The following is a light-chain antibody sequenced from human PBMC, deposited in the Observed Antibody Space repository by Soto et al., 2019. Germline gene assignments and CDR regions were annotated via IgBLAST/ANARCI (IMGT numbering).Light chain of an antibody. J-gene: IGKJ5*01. Sequence: DIQMTQSPSSVSASVGDRVTITCRASQGITRWLAWYQQKPGKAPKLLIYDASTLERGVPSRFSGTGSGTEFTLTISSLQPDDFATYYCQQYYRSSITFGQGTRLEIK. CDR1: QGITRW. CDR2: DAS. CDR3: QQYYRSSIT. V-gene: IGKV1-5*01.